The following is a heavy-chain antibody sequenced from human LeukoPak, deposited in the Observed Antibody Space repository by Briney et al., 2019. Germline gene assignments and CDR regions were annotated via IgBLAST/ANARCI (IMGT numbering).Heavy chain of an antibody. V-gene: IGHV1-2*02. J-gene: IGHJ4*02. CDR1: GYTFTGYY. Sequence: ASVKVSCKAFGYTFTGYYMHWVQQAPGQGHEWMGWINPNSGGTNYAQKFQGRVTMTRDTPISTAYMELSRLRSDDTAVYYCAREPPSSYDSSGYYGYWGQGTLVTVSS. D-gene: IGHD3-22*01. CDR3: AREPPSSYDSSGYYGY. CDR2: INPNSGGT.